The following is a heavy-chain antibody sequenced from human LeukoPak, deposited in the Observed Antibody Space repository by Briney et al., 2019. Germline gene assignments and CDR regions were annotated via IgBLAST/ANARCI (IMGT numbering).Heavy chain of an antibody. J-gene: IGHJ6*03. V-gene: IGHV4-34*01. CDR3: ARVRRKDSSAWFAYFYYNMDV. CDR1: GESFRGYY. CDR2: INHSGST. D-gene: IGHD6-19*01. Sequence: SETLSLTCAVYGESFRGYYWSWIRQPPGKGLEWIGEINHSGSTNYNPSLKSRVTISVDTSKNQFSLKLSSVTAADTALYYCARVRRKDSSAWFAYFYYNMDVWGKGTTVTVSS.